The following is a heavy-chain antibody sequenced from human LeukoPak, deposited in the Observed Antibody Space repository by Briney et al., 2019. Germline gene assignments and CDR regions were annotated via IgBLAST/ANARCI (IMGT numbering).Heavy chain of an antibody. CDR1: GGSFSGYY. CDR2: INHSGST. V-gene: IGHV4-34*01. J-gene: IGHJ4*02. Sequence: SETLSLTCAVYGGSFSGYYWSWIRQPPGKGLEWIGEINHSGSTNYSPSLKSRVTISVDTSKNQFSLKLSSVTAADTAVYYCAISYDFWSGYPDYWGQGTLVTVSS. CDR3: AISYDFWSGYPDY. D-gene: IGHD3-3*01.